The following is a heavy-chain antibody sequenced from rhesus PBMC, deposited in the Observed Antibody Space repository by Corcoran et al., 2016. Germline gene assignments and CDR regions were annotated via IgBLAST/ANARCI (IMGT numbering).Heavy chain of an antibody. J-gene: IGHJ5-2*02. V-gene: IGHV4-165*02. CDR3: ARFSGWYYSLDV. CDR1: GGSLIGYY. Sequence: QVQLQESGPGLVKPSETLSLTCGVSGGSLIGYYVNWIRQAPGKGLEWIGYIGGGSGITNYNPSLKSRVTISTDTSKNQFSLNLNSVTAADTAVYYCARFSGWYYSLDVWGRGVLVTVSS. D-gene: IGHD6-31*01. CDR2: IGGGSGIT.